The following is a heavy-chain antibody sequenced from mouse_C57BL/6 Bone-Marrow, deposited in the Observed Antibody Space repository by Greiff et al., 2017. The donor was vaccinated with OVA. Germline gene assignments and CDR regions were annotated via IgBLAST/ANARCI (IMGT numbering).Heavy chain of an antibody. Sequence: EVKLMESGGDLVKPGGSLKLSCAASGFTFSSYGMSWVRQTPDKRLEWVATISSGGSYTYYPDSVKGRFTISRDNAKNTLYLQMSSLKSEDTAMYYCSRWYFDVWGTGTTVTVSS. V-gene: IGHV5-6*01. CDR2: ISSGGSYT. CDR1: GFTFSSYG. J-gene: IGHJ1*03. CDR3: SRWYFDV.